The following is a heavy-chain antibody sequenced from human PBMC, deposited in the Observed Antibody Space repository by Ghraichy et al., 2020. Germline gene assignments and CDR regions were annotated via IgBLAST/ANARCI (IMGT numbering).Heavy chain of an antibody. V-gene: IGHV3-7*03. J-gene: IGHJ4*02. Sequence: GESLNISCAASGFTFSSYWMSWVRQAPGKGLEWVANAKQDGSEKYYVDSVKGRFTISRDNAKNSVYLQMNSLRVEDTAVYYCTRGSGSSIDYWGQGILVTVSS. CDR2: AKQDGSEK. CDR1: GFTFSSYW. D-gene: IGHD6-6*01. CDR3: TRGSGSSIDY.